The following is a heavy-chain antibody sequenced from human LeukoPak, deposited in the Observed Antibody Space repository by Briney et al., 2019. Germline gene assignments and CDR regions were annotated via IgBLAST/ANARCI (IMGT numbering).Heavy chain of an antibody. Sequence: GSSVKVSCKASGGTVSSYAISWVRQAPGQGLEWMGGIIPIFGTANYAQKFQGRVTITADESTSTAYMELSSLRSEDTAVYYCARDQVRSNIVVVPAAMAYWGQGTLVTVSS. CDR1: GGTVSSYA. V-gene: IGHV1-69*01. J-gene: IGHJ4*02. CDR3: ARDQVRSNIVVVPAAMAY. D-gene: IGHD2-2*01. CDR2: IIPIFGTA.